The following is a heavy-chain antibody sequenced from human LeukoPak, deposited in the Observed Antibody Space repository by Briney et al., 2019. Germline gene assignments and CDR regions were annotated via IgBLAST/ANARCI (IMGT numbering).Heavy chain of an antibody. Sequence: ASVKVSCKASGYSFADYYMHWVRQAPGQGLEWMGWIKPNSGDTRSAQKFQGRVIMTRDTSTGTTYMELSSLRYDDTAVYYCATNILVRDIINWFDPWGQGTLVTVSS. CDR1: GYSFADYY. J-gene: IGHJ5*02. V-gene: IGHV1-2*02. CDR2: IKPNSGDT. CDR3: ATNILVRDIINWFDP. D-gene: IGHD3-10*01.